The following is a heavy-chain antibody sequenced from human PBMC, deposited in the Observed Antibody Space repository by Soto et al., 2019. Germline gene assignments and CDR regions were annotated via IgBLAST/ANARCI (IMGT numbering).Heavy chain of an antibody. D-gene: IGHD2-2*01. J-gene: IGHJ5*02. CDR2: IIPILGIA. CDR3: ARDLVASGDTSSTNWFDP. V-gene: IGHV1-69*04. Sequence: GASVKVSCKASGGTFSSYTISWVRQAPGQGLEWMGRIIPILGIANYAQKFQGRVTITADKSTSTAYMELSSLRSEDTAVYYCARDLVASGDTSSTNWFDPWGQGTLVTVSS. CDR1: GGTFSSYT.